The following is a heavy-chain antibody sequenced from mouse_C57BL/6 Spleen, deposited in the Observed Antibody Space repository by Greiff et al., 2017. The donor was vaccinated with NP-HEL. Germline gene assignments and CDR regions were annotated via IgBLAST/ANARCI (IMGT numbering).Heavy chain of an antibody. CDR2: INPGSGGT. J-gene: IGHJ2*01. V-gene: IGHV1-54*01. Sequence: QVQLQQSGAELVRPGTSVKVSCKASGYAFTNYLIEWVKQRPGQGLEWIGVINPGSGGTNYNEKFKGKATLTADKSSSTAYMQLSSLTSEDSAVYFCANDYEGYFDYWGQGTTLTVSS. D-gene: IGHD2-4*01. CDR3: ANDYEGYFDY. CDR1: GYAFTNYL.